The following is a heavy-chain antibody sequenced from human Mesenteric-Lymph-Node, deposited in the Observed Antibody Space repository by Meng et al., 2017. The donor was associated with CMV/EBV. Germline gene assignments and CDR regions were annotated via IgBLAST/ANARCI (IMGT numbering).Heavy chain of an antibody. J-gene: IGHJ5*02. V-gene: IGHV3-23*01. Sequence: ETLSLTCTVSGGSISSSSYYWGWIRQPPGKGLEYVSGIAGSGAFTYYTDSVKGRFTISRDNSKNTLYLEMNSLRPEDTAVYYCAKDHWNSPDWFDPWGKGTLVTVSS. CDR2: IAGSGAFT. CDR3: AKDHWNSPDWFDP. CDR1: GGSISSSSYY. D-gene: IGHD1-7*01.